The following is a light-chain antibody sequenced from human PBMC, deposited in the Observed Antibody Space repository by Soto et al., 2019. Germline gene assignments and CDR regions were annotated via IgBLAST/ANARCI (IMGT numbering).Light chain of an antibody. CDR2: ASS. CDR3: QLYGISPH. Sequence: EIVLTQSPGTLSLSPGERATLSCKTSQSRGSNFLAWYQHKPGQAPRLLIYASSNRATGIQDRFSGSASGTEFTLTIKRLEPEDFAVYYCQLYGISPHFGQGTRLEIK. CDR1: QSRGSNF. J-gene: IGKJ5*01. V-gene: IGKV3-20*01.